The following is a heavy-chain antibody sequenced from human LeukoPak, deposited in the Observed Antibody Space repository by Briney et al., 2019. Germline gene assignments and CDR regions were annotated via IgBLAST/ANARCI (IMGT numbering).Heavy chain of an antibody. CDR3: ARGYGGNSGDYFDY. CDR2: IIPIIGTA. V-gene: IGHV1-69*05. D-gene: IGHD4-23*01. CDR1: GGTFSSYA. J-gene: IGHJ4*02. Sequence: GASVKVSCKASGGTFSSYAISWVRQAPGQGLEWMGGIIPIIGTADYAQKFQGRVTITTDESTSTADMELSSLRSEDTGVYYCARGYGGNSGDYFDYWGQGTLVTVSS.